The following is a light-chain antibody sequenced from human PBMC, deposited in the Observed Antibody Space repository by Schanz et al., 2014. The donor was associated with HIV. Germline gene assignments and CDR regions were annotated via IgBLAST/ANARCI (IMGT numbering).Light chain of an antibody. Sequence: QSVLTQPPSVSGAPGQRVTISCTGSSSNIGAGYDVHWYQQVLGTAPKLLIYGNDNRPSGVPDRFSASRSGDSASLVISSLRSEDEADYYCQSYDGTLRAVVFGGGTKVTVL. CDR1: SSNIGAGYD. V-gene: IGLV1-40*01. CDR2: GND. J-gene: IGLJ2*01. CDR3: QSYDGTLRAVV.